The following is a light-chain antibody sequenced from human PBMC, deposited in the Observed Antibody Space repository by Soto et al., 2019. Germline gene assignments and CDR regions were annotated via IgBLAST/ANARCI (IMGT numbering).Light chain of an antibody. J-gene: IGKJ3*01. V-gene: IGKV1-39*01. CDR3: QQSYSLPLT. CDR1: QSISDY. CDR2: GAS. Sequence: DIQMTQSPSSRSASVGDRVPITCRSSQSISDYLDWYQQKPGKALKLVIYGASNLQSGVPPRFSGSGSGSEFTLTISGLQPDDFAIYFCQQSYSLPLTFGPATKVDIK.